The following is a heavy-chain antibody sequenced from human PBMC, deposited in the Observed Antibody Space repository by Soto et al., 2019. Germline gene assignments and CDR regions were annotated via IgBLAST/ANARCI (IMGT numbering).Heavy chain of an antibody. V-gene: IGHV3-48*02. J-gene: IGHJ6*02. CDR1: GFTFSSYS. Sequence: EVQLVESGGGLVQPGGSLRLSCAASGFTFSSYSMNWVRQAPGKGLEWVSYISSSSSTIYYADSVKGRFTISRDNAKNSLYLQMNSLREEDTAVYYCARHLRQQLVYYYHGMDVWGQGTTVTVSS. CDR2: ISSSSSTI. D-gene: IGHD6-13*01. CDR3: ARHLRQQLVYYYHGMDV.